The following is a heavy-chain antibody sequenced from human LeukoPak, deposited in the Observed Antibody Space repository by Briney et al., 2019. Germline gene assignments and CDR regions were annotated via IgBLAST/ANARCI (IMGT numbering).Heavy chain of an antibody. J-gene: IGHJ1*01. Sequence: PPETLSLTCTVSGGSVSTSYYWGWIRQAPGKGLEWIGNICSGGNTCYNPSLGSRVTIFADSSKNQFSLQLTSVTAADTAVYYCARVGPGSSAWGAQGPLVTVS. CDR1: GGSVSTSYY. CDR3: ARVGPGSSAW. CDR2: ICSGGNT. D-gene: IGHD3/OR15-3a*01. V-gene: IGHV4-39*02.